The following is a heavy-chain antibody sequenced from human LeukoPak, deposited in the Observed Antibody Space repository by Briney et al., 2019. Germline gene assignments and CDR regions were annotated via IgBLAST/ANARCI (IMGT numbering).Heavy chain of an antibody. CDR3: VRDVVIGGFDY. J-gene: IGHJ4*02. CDR2: ITSDGITT. D-gene: IGHD2-21*01. Sequence: GGSLRLSCAASGFTFSSYWMHWVRQAPGKGLVWVSRITSDGITTSYADSVKGRFTISRDNSKNTLYLQMNSLRAEDTAVYYCVRDVVIGGFDYWGQGTLVTVSS. V-gene: IGHV3-74*01. CDR1: GFTFSSYW.